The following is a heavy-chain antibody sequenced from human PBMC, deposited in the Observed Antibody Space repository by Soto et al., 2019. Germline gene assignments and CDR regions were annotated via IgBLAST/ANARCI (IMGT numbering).Heavy chain of an antibody. Sequence: PGGSLRLSCAASGFTFSSYAMSWVRQAPEKGLEWVAVIWYDGSNKYYADSVKGRFTISRDNSKNTLYLQMNSLRAEDTAVYYCARGLSIAADYYYYYGMDVWGQGTTVTVSS. D-gene: IGHD6-13*01. J-gene: IGHJ6*02. V-gene: IGHV3-33*08. CDR3: ARGLSIAADYYYYYGMDV. CDR1: GFTFSSYA. CDR2: IWYDGSNK.